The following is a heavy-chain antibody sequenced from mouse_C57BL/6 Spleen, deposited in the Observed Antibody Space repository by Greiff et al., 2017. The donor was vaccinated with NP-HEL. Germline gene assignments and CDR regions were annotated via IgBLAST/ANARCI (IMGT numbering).Heavy chain of an antibody. V-gene: IGHV5-16*01. D-gene: IGHD2-3*01. CDR2: INYDGSST. CDR3: ARVGIYDGYYFDY. J-gene: IGHJ2*01. CDR1: GFTFSDYY. Sequence: EVKLMESEGGLVQPGSSMKLSCTASGFTFSDYYMAWVRQVPEKGLEWVANINYDGSSTYYLDSLKSRFIISRDNAKNILYLQMSSLKSEDTATYYCARVGIYDGYYFDYWGQGTTLTVSS.